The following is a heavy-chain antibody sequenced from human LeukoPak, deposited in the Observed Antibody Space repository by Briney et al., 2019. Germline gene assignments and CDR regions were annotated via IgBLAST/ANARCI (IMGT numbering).Heavy chain of an antibody. Sequence: PGGSLRLSCAASGFTFSTYDISWVRQAPGQGLEWVSTFSSSGDITYYADSVKGRFTISRDNSKNTVYLQMNSLRAEDTAMYYCARRAGAYSHPYDYWGQGTLVTVSS. V-gene: IGHV3-23*01. CDR2: FSSSGDIT. D-gene: IGHD4/OR15-4a*01. CDR1: GFTFSTYD. CDR3: ARRAGAYSHPYDY. J-gene: IGHJ4*02.